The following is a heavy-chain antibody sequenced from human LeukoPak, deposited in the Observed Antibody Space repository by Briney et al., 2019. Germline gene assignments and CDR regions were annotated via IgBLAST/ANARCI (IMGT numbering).Heavy chain of an antibody. CDR2: ISYDGSNK. V-gene: IGHV3-30-3*01. J-gene: IGHJ4*02. Sequence: GRSLRLSCAASGFTFSSYAIHWVRQAPGKGLEWVAVISYDGSNKYYADSVKGRFTISRDNSKNTLYLQMNSLRAEDTAVYYCARASVLLWFGELFVDYWGQGTLVTVSS. CDR1: GFTFSSYA. CDR3: ARASVLLWFGELFVDY. D-gene: IGHD3-10*01.